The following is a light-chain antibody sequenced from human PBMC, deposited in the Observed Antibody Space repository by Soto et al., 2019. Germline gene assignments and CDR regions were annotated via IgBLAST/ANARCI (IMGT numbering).Light chain of an antibody. CDR3: QQYGGSPWT. J-gene: IGKJ1*01. CDR2: TTS. V-gene: IGKV3-20*01. CDR1: QYVTSNY. Sequence: EIVLTQSPGTLSLSPGERATLSCRASQYVTSNYLAWYQQKPGQAPRLLIYTTSSMATGVPERFSGSGSGTEFTLTISSLEHDDFAVYYCQQYGGSPWTFGHGTKVEIK.